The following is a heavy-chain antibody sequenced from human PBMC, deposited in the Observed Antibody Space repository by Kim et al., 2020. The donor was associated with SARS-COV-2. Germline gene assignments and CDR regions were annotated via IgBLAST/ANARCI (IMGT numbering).Heavy chain of an antibody. V-gene: IGHV3-23*01. D-gene: IGHD2-2*01. CDR1: GFTFSSYA. CDR3: AKDTSYQGYYYYGMDV. CDR2: ISGSGGST. Sequence: GGSLRLSCAASGFTFSSYAMSWVRQAPGKGLEWVSAISGSGGSTYYADSVKGRFTISRDNSKNTLYLQMNSLRAEDTAVYYCAKDTSYQGYYYYGMDVWGQGTTVTVSS. J-gene: IGHJ6*02.